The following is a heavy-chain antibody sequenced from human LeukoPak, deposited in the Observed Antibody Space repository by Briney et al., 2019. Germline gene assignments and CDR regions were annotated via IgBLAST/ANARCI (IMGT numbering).Heavy chain of an antibody. CDR1: GFTFDDYA. CDR2: ISWNSGTI. V-gene: IGHV3-9*01. D-gene: IGHD6-19*01. CDR3: AKAGGSGWDHFDF. Sequence: GRSLRLSCAASGFTFDDYAMHWVRQAPGKGLEWVSGISWNSGTINYADSVKGRFTISRDNAKNSLYLQMNSLRPEDTALYYCAKAGGSGWDHFDFWGQGTLVTVSS. J-gene: IGHJ4*02.